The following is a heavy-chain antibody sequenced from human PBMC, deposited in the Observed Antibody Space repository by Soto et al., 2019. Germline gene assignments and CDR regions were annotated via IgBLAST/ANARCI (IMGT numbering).Heavy chain of an antibody. V-gene: IGHV5-10-1*01. J-gene: IGHJ4*02. CDR2: IDPSDSQT. Sequence: GESLKISCKGSGYSFAGYWITWVRQKPGKGLEWMGRIDPSDSQTYYSPSFRGHVTISVTKSITTVFLQWSSLRASDTAMYYCARQVYDSDTGPNFQYYFDSWGQGTPVTVSS. CDR3: ARQVYDSDTGPNFQYYFDS. D-gene: IGHD3-22*01. CDR1: GYSFAGYW.